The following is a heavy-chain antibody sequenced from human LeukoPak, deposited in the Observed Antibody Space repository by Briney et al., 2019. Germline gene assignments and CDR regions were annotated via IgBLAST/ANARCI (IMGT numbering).Heavy chain of an antibody. CDR2: ITVSLDYT. CDR1: GFTFITYV. V-gene: IGHV3-23*01. J-gene: IGHJ4*02. CDR3: AKGKLAFDS. Sequence: GGSLRLSCAASGFTFITYVMTWGPPAPRKGLGCVSTITVSLDYTYYADSVKGRFTNSRDDSKNTLYLQKSSLRADDTALDHCAKGKLAFDSWGQGTLVTVSS.